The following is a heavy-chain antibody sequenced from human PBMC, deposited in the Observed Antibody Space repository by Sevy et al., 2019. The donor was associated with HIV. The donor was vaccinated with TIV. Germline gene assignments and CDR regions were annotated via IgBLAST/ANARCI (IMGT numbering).Heavy chain of an antibody. D-gene: IGHD3-22*01. CDR1: GFTFSSHS. J-gene: IGHJ4*02. Sequence: GGSLRLSCAASGFTFSSHSMNWVRQTPGKGLEWISYISGTGNTIYYADSVKGRFTISRYNAKNSLYLQLKSLGDEDTAIYYCARVPPYYDSNVSDFWGQGSLVTVSS. CDR3: ARVPPYYDSNVSDF. V-gene: IGHV3-48*02. CDR2: ISGTGNTI.